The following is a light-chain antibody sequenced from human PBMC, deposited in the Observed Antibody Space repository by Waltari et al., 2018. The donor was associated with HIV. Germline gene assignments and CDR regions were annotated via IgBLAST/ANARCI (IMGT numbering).Light chain of an antibody. V-gene: IGLV2-23*02. J-gene: IGLJ2*01. Sequence: QSALTQPASVSGSPGQSITISCTGTSSDVGGYNYVSWYQQHPGKAPQLMIYDVSKRPSGVSNRFSGSKSGNTASLTISGLQAEDEADYYCCSYAGSYVVFGGGTKLTVL. CDR3: CSYAGSYVV. CDR1: SSDVGGYNY. CDR2: DVS.